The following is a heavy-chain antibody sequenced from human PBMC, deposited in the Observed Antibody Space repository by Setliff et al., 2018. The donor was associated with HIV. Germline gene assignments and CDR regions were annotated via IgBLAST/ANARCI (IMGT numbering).Heavy chain of an antibody. J-gene: IGHJ4*02. CDR2: INPNSGGT. D-gene: IGHD1-20*01. CDR3: TSSLTGTFDY. Sequence: GASVKVSCKASGYRFTDYYIHWVRQAPGQGLEWMGWINPNSGGTNYAQKFQGRVTMTRDTSISTAYMELSRLRSDDTAVYYCTSSLTGTFDYWGQGTLVTVSS. CDR1: GYRFTDYY. V-gene: IGHV1-2*02.